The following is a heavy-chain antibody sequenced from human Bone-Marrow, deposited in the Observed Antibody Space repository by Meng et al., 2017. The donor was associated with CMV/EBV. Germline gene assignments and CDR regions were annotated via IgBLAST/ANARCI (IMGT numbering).Heavy chain of an antibody. Sequence: LSLTCAASGFTVSSNEMSWVRQAPGKGLEWVSAISGSGGSTYYADSVKGRFTISRDNSKNTLYLQMNSLRAEDTAVYYCAKDLLTTIDDWGQGTLVTVSS. CDR3: AKDLLTTIDD. CDR1: GFTVSSNE. J-gene: IGHJ4*02. D-gene: IGHD4-11*01. V-gene: IGHV3-23*01. CDR2: ISGSGGST.